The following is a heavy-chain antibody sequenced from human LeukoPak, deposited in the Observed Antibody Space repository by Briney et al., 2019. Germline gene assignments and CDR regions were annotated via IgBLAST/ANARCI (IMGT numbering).Heavy chain of an antibody. D-gene: IGHD6-19*01. Sequence: PSETLSLTCTVSGGSISSSSYYWGWIRQPPGKGLEWIGSIYYSGSTYYNPSLKSRVTISVDTSKNQFSLKLSSVTAADTAVYYCARHRQWLVLDNWFDPWGQGTLVTVSS. CDR1: GGSISSSSYY. J-gene: IGHJ5*02. V-gene: IGHV4-39*01. CDR2: IYYSGST. CDR3: ARHRQWLVLDNWFDP.